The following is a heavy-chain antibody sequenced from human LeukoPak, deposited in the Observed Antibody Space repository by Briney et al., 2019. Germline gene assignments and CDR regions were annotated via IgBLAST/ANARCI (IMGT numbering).Heavy chain of an antibody. CDR2: FDPEDGET. D-gene: IGHD3-22*01. CDR3: ARDAFLGLPYDSSGYYYHGIDY. Sequence: GASVKVSCKVSGYTLTELSMHWVRQAPGKGLEWMGGFDPEDGETIYAQKFQGRVTMTEDTSTDTAYMEPSSLRSEDTAVYYCARDAFLGLPYDSSGYYYHGIDYWGQGTLVTVSS. J-gene: IGHJ4*02. V-gene: IGHV1-24*01. CDR1: GYTLTELS.